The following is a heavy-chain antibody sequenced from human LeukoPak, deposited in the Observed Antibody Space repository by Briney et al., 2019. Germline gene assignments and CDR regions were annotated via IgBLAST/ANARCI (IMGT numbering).Heavy chain of an antibody. V-gene: IGHV3-20*04. CDR2: INWNGGRT. CDR1: GFSFDEYA. J-gene: IGHJ4*02. CDR3: AKGEDELLYIYYFDN. D-gene: IGHD2-2*02. Sequence: GGSLRLSCEASGFSFDEYAMSWVRQAPGKGLEWVSSINWNGGRTAYADSVKGRFTISRDNAKNSLYLQMNSLRAEDTASYYCAKGEDELLYIYYFDNWGQGTLVTVSS.